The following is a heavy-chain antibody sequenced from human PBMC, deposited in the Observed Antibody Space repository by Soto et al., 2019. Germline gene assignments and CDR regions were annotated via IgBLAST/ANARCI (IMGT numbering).Heavy chain of an antibody. J-gene: IGHJ4*02. V-gene: IGHV3-66*01. D-gene: IGHD3-22*01. CDR3: ARDYYKYYDSSGYYRSPAY. CDR1: GFTVTNKY. Sequence: GGSLRLSCAASGFTVTNKYMSWVRQAPGKGLEWVSGIYSVDKSYYADSVKGRFIISRDNSKNTLYLQMNSLRAEDTAVYYCARDYYKYYDSSGYYRSPAYWGQGTLVTVSS. CDR2: IYSVDKS.